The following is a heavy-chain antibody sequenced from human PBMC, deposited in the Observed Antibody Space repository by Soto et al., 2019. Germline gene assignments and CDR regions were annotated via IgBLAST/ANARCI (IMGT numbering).Heavy chain of an antibody. Sequence: EVQLVESGGGLVQHGGSLRLTCAASGFTFSHYWMYWVRQAPGKGLVWVSRINSDGSVSSYADSVKGRLTISRDNVKNTLYLQMTSVRAEDTAVYYCARGDCVGGTCYSLAGSFYYYMDVWGTGTAVTVFS. D-gene: IGHD2-15*01. CDR3: ARGDCVGGTCYSLAGSFYYYMDV. CDR1: GFTFSHYW. J-gene: IGHJ6*03. V-gene: IGHV3-74*01. CDR2: INSDGSVS.